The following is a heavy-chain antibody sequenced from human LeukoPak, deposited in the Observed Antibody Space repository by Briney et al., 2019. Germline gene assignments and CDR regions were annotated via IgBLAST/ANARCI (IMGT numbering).Heavy chain of an antibody. Sequence: PSETLSLTCAVSGGSISSSNWWSWVRQPPGKGLEWIGEIYHSGSTNYNPSLKSRVTISVDTSKNQFSLKLSSVTAADTAVYYCARVRCSSTSCYASLRNYYYMDVWGKGTTVTVSS. CDR2: IYHSGST. CDR1: GGSISSSNW. V-gene: IGHV4-4*02. J-gene: IGHJ6*03. D-gene: IGHD2-2*01. CDR3: ARVRCSSTSCYASLRNYYYMDV.